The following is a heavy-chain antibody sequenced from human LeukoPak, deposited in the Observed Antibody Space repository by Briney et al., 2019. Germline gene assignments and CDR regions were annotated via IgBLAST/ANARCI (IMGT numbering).Heavy chain of an antibody. Sequence: ASVKVSCKASGYTFTSYGISWVRQAPGQGLEWMGWISAYNGNTNYAQKLQGRVTMTRNTSISTAYMELSSLRSEDTAVYYCARAPYGSGSYSRDYWGQGTLVTVSS. CDR3: ARAPYGSGSYSRDY. D-gene: IGHD3-10*01. V-gene: IGHV1-18*01. CDR2: ISAYNGNT. CDR1: GYTFTSYG. J-gene: IGHJ4*02.